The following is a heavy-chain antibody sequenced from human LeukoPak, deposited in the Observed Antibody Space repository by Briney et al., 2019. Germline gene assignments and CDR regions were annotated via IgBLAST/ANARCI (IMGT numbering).Heavy chain of an antibody. V-gene: IGHV1-2*02. CDR1: GYTFTGYY. Sequence: SVKVSCKASGYTFTGYYMHWVRQAPGQGLEWMGWINPNSGGTNYAQKFQGRVTMTRDTSISTAYMELSRLRSDDTAVYYCARSRDGYYEHFDYWGQGTLVTVSS. CDR2: INPNSGGT. J-gene: IGHJ4*02. D-gene: IGHD5-24*01. CDR3: ARSRDGYYEHFDY.